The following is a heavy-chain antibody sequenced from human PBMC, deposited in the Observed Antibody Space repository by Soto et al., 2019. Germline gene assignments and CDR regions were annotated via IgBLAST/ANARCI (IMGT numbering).Heavy chain of an antibody. CDR1: GGTFSSYT. CDR3: ARDLYCSGGSCYGWFDP. Sequence: QVQLVQSGAEVKKPGSSVKVSCKASGGTFSSYTISWVRQAPGQGLEWMGRIIPILGIANYAQKFQGRVTITADKYTSTAYMELSSLRSEDTAVYYCARDLYCSGGSCYGWFDPWGQGTLVTVSS. CDR2: IIPILGIA. D-gene: IGHD2-15*01. V-gene: IGHV1-69*08. J-gene: IGHJ5*02.